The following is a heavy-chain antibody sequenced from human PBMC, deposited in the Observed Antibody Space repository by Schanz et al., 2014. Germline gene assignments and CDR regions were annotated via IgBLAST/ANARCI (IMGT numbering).Heavy chain of an antibody. CDR1: GFTFSSYS. D-gene: IGHD3-3*01. Sequence: EVQLLESGGDLVQPGGSLRLSCSASGFTFSSYSMNWVRQAPGKGLEWVSAILGPASTTYYADSVKGRFTISRDNSKNLLYLQMNSLRAKDTAVDYCVRDSFCAFDYWGQGTLVTVSS. CDR3: VRDSFCAFDY. CDR2: ILGPASTT. V-gene: IGHV3-23*01. J-gene: IGHJ4*02.